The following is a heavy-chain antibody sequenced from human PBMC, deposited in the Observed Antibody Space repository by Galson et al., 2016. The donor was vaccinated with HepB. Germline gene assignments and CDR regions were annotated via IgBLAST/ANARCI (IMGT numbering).Heavy chain of an antibody. J-gene: IGHJ4*02. Sequence: SVKVSCKASGYTFTNYGISWVRQAPGHGLEWVGWITTYNGNTNYAQKFQDRVTMTTDTSTSTAYMELRSLRSDDTAVYYCARVHFWSGYYLDYWAQGTLVTVSP. V-gene: IGHV1-18*01. D-gene: IGHD3-3*02. CDR1: GYTFTNYG. CDR3: ARVHFWSGYYLDY. CDR2: ITTYNGNT.